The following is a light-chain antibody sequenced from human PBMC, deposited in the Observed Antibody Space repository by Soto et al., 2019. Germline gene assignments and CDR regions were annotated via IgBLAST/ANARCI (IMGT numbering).Light chain of an antibody. J-gene: IGLJ3*02. CDR3: YSYAGTSTWV. V-gene: IGLV2-23*01. CDR2: EGT. CDR1: NNDVGNYKL. Sequence: QSALTQPASVSESPGQSITISCTGTNNDVGNYKLVSWFQHHLGKAPKLIIYEGTERPSGVSNRFSASQSGNTASLTISGLQAEDEADYYCYSYAGTSTWVFGGGTKLTVL.